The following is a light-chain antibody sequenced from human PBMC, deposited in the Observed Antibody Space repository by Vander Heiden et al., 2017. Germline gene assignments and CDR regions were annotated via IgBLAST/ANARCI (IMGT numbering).Light chain of an antibody. CDR3: QQYKNSPYI. V-gene: IGKV1-5*03. CDR1: QYISTS. Sequence: SQMTQSPSTLSASVGDRVTITCRASQYISTSLAWYQQKPGKAPNLLIYKASTLESGVPSRFSGSGSGTDFTLTISSLLPDDFATYYCQQYKNSPYIFGQGTKLEIK. J-gene: IGKJ2*01. CDR2: KAS.